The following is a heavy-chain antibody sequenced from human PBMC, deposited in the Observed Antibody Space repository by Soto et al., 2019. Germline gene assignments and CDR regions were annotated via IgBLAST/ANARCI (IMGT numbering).Heavy chain of an antibody. CDR1: GGSFSNYY. CDR3: RKWFGDLLRDY. V-gene: IGHV4-34*01. J-gene: IGHJ4*02. D-gene: IGHD3-10*01. Sequence: PSETLSLTCAVSGGSFSNYYWSWIRQPPGRGLEWIGEVNYGGSTNYNPSLKSRVTMSVDTSKKQFSLKLTSVTAADTAVYYCRKWFGDLLRDYWGQGTLVTVS. CDR2: VNYGGST.